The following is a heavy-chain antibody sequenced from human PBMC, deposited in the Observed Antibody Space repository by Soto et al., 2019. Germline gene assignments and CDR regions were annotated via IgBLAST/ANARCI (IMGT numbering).Heavy chain of an antibody. CDR3: AKRPVVAVAGFAY. J-gene: IGHJ4*02. D-gene: IGHD6-19*01. CDR1: GFTFSSYA. CDR2: ISGSGGST. V-gene: IGHV3-23*01. Sequence: EVQLLESGGGLVQPGGSLRLSCAASGFTFSSYAMSWVRQAPGKGLEWVSAISGSGGSTYYADSVKGRFTISRDNSKNTLYLQMNSLRAEETAVYYCAKRPVVAVAGFAYWGQGTLVTVSS.